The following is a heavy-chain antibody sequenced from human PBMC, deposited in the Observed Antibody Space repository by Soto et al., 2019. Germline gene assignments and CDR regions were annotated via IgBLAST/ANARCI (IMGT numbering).Heavy chain of an antibody. CDR1: GDSVSSNTAA. J-gene: IGHJ4*02. Sequence: SQTLSLTCAIAGDSVSSNTAAWNWIRSSPSRGLEWLGRTYYRSNWRHDYAVSVKSRITVNPDTSKNHFSLQLNSVTPDDTAVYYCARGVAGSGFDLWGQGTLVTVSS. D-gene: IGHD6-19*01. V-gene: IGHV6-1*01. CDR3: ARGVAGSGFDL. CDR2: TYYRSNWRH.